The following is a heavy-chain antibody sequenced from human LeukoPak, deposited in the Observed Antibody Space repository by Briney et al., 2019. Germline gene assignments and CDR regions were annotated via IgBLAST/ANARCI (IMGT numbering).Heavy chain of an antibody. J-gene: IGHJ4*02. Sequence: GGSLRLSCAASGFTFSSYAMSWVRQAPGKGLEWVSAISGSGGSTYCADSVKGRFTISRDNSKNTLYLQMNSLRAEDTAVYYCAKGPRYDSSGYYSWGQGTLVTVSS. D-gene: IGHD3-22*01. CDR3: AKGPRYDSSGYYS. CDR2: ISGSGGST. V-gene: IGHV3-23*01. CDR1: GFTFSSYA.